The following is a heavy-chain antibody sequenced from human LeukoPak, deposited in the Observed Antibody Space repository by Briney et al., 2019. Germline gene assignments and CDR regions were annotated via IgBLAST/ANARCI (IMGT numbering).Heavy chain of an antibody. J-gene: IGHJ4*02. D-gene: IGHD6-6*01. Sequence: GGSLRLSCAASGFTFSSYSMNWVRQAPGKGLEWVSSISSSSSYIYYADSVKGRFTISRDNAKNSLYLQMNSLRAEDTAVYYCAREPEYSSSSRESDYWSQGTLVTVSS. V-gene: IGHV3-21*01. CDR1: GFTFSSYS. CDR2: ISSSSSYI. CDR3: AREPEYSSSSRESDY.